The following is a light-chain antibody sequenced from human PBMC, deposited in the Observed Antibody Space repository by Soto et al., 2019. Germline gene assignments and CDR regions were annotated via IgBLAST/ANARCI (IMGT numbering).Light chain of an antibody. CDR1: SSDVGGYNY. V-gene: IGLV2-14*01. CDR2: DVS. Sequence: QSVLTQPASVSGSPGQSITISCTGTSSDVGGYNYVSWYQQHPGKAPKLMIYDVSNRPSGVSNRFSGSKSGITASLTISGPQAEDAASYYCTSYTSSSTLVVFGGGTKLTVL. J-gene: IGLJ2*01. CDR3: TSYTSSSTLVV.